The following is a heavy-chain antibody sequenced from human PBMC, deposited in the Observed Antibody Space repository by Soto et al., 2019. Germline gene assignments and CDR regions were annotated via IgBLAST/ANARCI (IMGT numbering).Heavy chain of an antibody. CDR1: GFTFGSYA. D-gene: IGHD5-18*01. CDR2: ISSSGDST. CDR3: AKSDTALSYGFDP. J-gene: IGHJ5*02. Sequence: EVQLLESGGGLVQPGGSLRLSCAASGFTFGSYAMIWVRQAPGKGLGWVSTISSSGDSTYYADSVKGRFTVSRDNSMNPLNMQMNSPRAEDTAVYYCAKSDTALSYGFDPWGQGTLVTVSS. V-gene: IGHV3-23*01.